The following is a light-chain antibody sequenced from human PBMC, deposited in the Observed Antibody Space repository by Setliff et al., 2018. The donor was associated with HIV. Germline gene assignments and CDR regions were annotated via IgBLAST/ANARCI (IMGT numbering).Light chain of an antibody. CDR2: EVT. V-gene: IGLV2-23*02. J-gene: IGLJ1*01. CDR3: CSYAGSSTYV. CDR1: SSDVGTYNF. Sequence: QSVLTQPASVSGSPGQSITISCTGISSDVGTYNFVSWYQQHPGKAPKLMIYEVTKRPSGVSNRFSGSKSGNTASLTISGLQAEDEADYYCCSYAGSSTYVFGTGTKVTVL.